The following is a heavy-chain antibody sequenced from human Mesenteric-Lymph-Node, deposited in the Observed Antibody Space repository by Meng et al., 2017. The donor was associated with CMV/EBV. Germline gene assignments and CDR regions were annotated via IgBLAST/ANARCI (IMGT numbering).Heavy chain of an antibody. J-gene: IGHJ4*02. CDR2: IYSGGTT. Sequence: GGSLRLSCAASGFTFSSYAMSWVRQAPGKGLEWVSVIYSGGTTYYADSVKGRFTISRDISKSTLYLQMSSLRAEDSAVYYCARGSDTYYFDYWGQGTLVTVSS. CDR3: ARGSDTYYFDY. D-gene: IGHD2-2*02. V-gene: IGHV3-23*03. CDR1: GFTFSSYA.